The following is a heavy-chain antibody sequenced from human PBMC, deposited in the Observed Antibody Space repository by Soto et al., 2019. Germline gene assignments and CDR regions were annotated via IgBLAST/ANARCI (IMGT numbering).Heavy chain of an antibody. J-gene: IGHJ5*02. Sequence: SETLSLTCTVTGGAISGYYWTWIRQSAGGGLEWIGRIYSSGSTNYNPSLKSRVTISLDTSMNHFSLRLSSVTAADTAVYYCARVQRFSDWFDPWGQGIWVTVSS. CDR3: ARVQRFSDWFDP. D-gene: IGHD3-3*01. CDR2: IYSSGST. CDR1: GGAISGYY. V-gene: IGHV4-4*07.